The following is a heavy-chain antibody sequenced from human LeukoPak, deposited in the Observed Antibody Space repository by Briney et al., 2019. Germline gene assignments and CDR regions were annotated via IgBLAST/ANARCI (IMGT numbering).Heavy chain of an antibody. CDR1: EYTFTDYA. D-gene: IGHD3-22*01. CDR2: INGGSGNT. Sequence: ASVKVSCKASEYTFTDYAINWVRQAPGQRLDWMGWINGGSGNTKYSPEFQGRVTITRDTTASTAYMELSSLRSEDTAVYYCANPRYDSSGYYYVDWGQGTLVTVSS. J-gene: IGHJ4*02. V-gene: IGHV1-3*01. CDR3: ANPRYDSSGYYYVD.